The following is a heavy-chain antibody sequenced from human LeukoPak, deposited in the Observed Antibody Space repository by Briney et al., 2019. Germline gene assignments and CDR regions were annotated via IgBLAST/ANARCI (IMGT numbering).Heavy chain of an antibody. CDR3: ARHRTVTTTRYFDY. D-gene: IGHD4-17*01. Sequence: GESLKISCKGSGYSFTNYRIGWVRQMPGKGLEWMGIIYPGDSETRYSPSFQGQVTISADKSISTAYLQWSSLKASDTAMYYCARHRTVTTTRYFDYWGQGTLVTVSS. V-gene: IGHV5-51*01. CDR1: GYSFTNYR. J-gene: IGHJ4*02. CDR2: IYPGDSET.